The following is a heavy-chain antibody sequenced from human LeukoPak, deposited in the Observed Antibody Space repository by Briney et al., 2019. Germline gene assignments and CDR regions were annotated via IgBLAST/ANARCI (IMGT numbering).Heavy chain of an antibody. CDR2: ISSSSSYI. J-gene: IGHJ4*02. CDR1: GFTFSSYA. Sequence: GGSLRLSCAASGFTFSSYAMNWVRQAPGKGLEWVSSISSSSSYIYYADSVKGRFTISRDNAKNSLYLQMNSLRAEDTALYYCARGGSGTLTVRFFDYWGQGTLVTVSS. D-gene: IGHD3-16*01. V-gene: IGHV3-21*04. CDR3: ARGGSGTLTVRFFDY.